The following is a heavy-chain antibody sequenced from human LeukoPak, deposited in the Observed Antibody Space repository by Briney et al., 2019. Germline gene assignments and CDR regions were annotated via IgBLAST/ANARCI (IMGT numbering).Heavy chain of an antibody. CDR3: ARDPRIQDIVVVVHSPDWYFDL. Sequence: GASVKVSCKASGYTFTSYAMNWVRQAPGQGLEWMGWINTNTGNPTYAQGFTGRFVFSLDTSVSTAYLQVSSLKAEDTAVYYCARDPRIQDIVVVVHSPDWYFDLWGRGTLVTVSS. CDR1: GYTFTSYA. J-gene: IGHJ2*01. V-gene: IGHV7-4-1*02. CDR2: INTNTGNP. D-gene: IGHD2-15*01.